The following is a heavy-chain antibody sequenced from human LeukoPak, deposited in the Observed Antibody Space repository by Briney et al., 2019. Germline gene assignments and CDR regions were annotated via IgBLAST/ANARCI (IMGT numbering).Heavy chain of an antibody. Sequence: ASVKVSCKASGYTFTGYYMHWVRQAPGQGLEWMGWINPNSGGTNYAQKFQGRVTMTRDTSISTAYMELSRLRSDDTAVYYCVRADSSGWSESFDYWGQGTLVTVSS. J-gene: IGHJ4*02. D-gene: IGHD6-19*01. V-gene: IGHV1-2*02. CDR2: INPNSGGT. CDR3: VRADSSGWSESFDY. CDR1: GYTFTGYY.